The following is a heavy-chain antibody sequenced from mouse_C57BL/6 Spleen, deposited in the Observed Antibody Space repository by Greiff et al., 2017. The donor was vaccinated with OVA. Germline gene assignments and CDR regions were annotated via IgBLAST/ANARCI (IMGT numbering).Heavy chain of an antibody. J-gene: IGHJ1*03. Sequence: EVMLVESGGDLVKPGGSLKLSCAASGFTFSSYGMSWVRQTPDKRLEWVATISSGGSYTYYPDSVKGRFPISRDNAKNTLYLQMSSLKSEDTAMYYCARRGYYGSSSYWYVDVWGTGTTVTVSS. V-gene: IGHV5-6*02. CDR1: GFTFSSYG. CDR2: ISSGGSYT. CDR3: ARRGYYGSSSYWYVDV. D-gene: IGHD1-1*01.